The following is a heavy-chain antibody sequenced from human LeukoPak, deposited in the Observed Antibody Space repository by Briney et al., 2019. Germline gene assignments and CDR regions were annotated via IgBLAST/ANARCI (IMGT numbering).Heavy chain of an antibody. D-gene: IGHD3-22*01. CDR3: AKGYTSSSGYFSSTPLDY. V-gene: IGHV3-23*01. J-gene: IGHJ4*02. CDR1: GGSFSGYY. CDR2: IRGSGDST. Sequence: PSETLSLTCAVYGGSFSGYYWSWVRQAPGKGLEWVSAIRGSGDSTYYADSVKGRFTISRDNSKSTLYLQMNSLRAEDTAVYYCAKGYTSSSGYFSSTPLDYWGQGTLVTVSS.